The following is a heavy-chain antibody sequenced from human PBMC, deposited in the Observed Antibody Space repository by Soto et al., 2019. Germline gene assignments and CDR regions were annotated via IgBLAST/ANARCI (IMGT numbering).Heavy chain of an antibody. CDR1: GGSISSYY. D-gene: IGHD3-3*01. V-gene: IGHV4-59*01. J-gene: IGHJ4*02. CDR3: AGQYCDCWSGDYTDY. CDR2: IYYSGST. Sequence: SETLSLTCTVSGGSISSYYWSWIRQPPGKGLEWIGYIYYSGSTKYNPSLKSRVTISVDTSKNQFSLKLSSGTAADAAVYYCAGQYCDCWSGDYTDYWGQGTLVTVSS.